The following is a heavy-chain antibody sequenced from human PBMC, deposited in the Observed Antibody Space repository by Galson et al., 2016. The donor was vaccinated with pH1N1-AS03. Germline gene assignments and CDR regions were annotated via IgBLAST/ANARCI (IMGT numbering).Heavy chain of an antibody. CDR3: AGGRRGYSTGWGNYFDY. CDR2: ISSSGTV. CDR1: GFTFSNYD. Sequence: SLRLSCAASGFTFSNYDMNWVRLAPGKGLEWVSYISSSGTVYYTDSVKGRFTISRDKAKNSLYLQMKSLRAEDKAVYYCAGGRRGYSTGWGNYFDYWGQGTLVTVSS. V-gene: IGHV3-69-1*01. J-gene: IGHJ4*02. D-gene: IGHD5-18*01.